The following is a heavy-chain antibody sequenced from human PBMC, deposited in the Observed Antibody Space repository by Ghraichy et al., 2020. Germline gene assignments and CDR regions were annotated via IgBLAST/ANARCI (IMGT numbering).Heavy chain of an antibody. CDR3: AKVVSGWLPGADWLDP. V-gene: IGHV1-24*01. J-gene: IGHJ5*02. CDR2: NI. D-gene: IGHD6-19*01. Sequence: ASVKVSCNVSGNSLSEISLHWVRQAPGKGLEWVASNIIHAQKFQGRVTVTEDRSAGTAYLQLSSLTSEDTAIYFCAKVVSGWLPGADWLDPWGQGTQVTVSS. CDR1: GNSLSEIS.